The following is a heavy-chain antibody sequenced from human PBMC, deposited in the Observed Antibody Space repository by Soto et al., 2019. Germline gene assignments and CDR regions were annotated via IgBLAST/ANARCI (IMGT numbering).Heavy chain of an antibody. Sequence: GSLRLSCAASGFTFSRYWMNWVRQAPGRGLEWVSRIDSDGSGTSYADSVEGRFTISRDNAKNTVYLQMNSLRADDTAVYYRVRDDYGFDYWGQGTLVTVSS. CDR1: GFTFSRYW. V-gene: IGHV3-74*01. D-gene: IGHD4-17*01. CDR2: IDSDGSGT. CDR3: VRDDYGFDY. J-gene: IGHJ4*02.